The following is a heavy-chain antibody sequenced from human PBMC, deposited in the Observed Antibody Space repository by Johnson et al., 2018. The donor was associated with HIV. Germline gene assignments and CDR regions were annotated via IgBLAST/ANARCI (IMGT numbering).Heavy chain of an antibody. CDR2: IYTGGST. CDR3: ARGHSPDAFDI. Sequence: MLLVESGGGLIQPGESLRLSCAASGFTVNNNYMNWVRQTPGKGLEWVSVIYTGGSTYYADSVKGRFTISRDNSKNTLFLQMNSLRAEDTAVYYCARGHSPDAFDIWGQGTIVTVSP. CDR1: GFTVNNNY. J-gene: IGHJ3*02. V-gene: IGHV3-53*01. D-gene: IGHD6-13*01.